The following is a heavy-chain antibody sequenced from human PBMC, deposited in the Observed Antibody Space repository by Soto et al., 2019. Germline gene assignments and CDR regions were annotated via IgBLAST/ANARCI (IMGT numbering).Heavy chain of an antibody. CDR1: GFICSSYD. CDR2: ILVSDST. J-gene: IGHJ3*02. CDR3: AKATATGGGAFDI. V-gene: IGHV3-23*01. D-gene: IGHD2-8*02. Sequence: GGSLRLSCAASGFICSSYDMSWVRQAPGQALEWVSTILVSDSTHYEDSVRGRFTISRDRSKNTVYLQMNSLTAGDTAVYYCAKATATGGGAFDICGQGTMVTVSS.